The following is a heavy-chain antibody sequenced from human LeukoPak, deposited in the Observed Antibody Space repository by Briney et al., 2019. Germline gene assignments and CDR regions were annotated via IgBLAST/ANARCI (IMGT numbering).Heavy chain of an antibody. CDR2: IYYSGST. D-gene: IGHD3-10*01. Sequence: SETLSLTCTVSGGSISSYYWSWIRQPPGKGLEWIGYIYYSGSTNYNPPLKSRVTISVYTSKNQFSLKLSSVTAADTAVYYCARVPRSFGELYFDYWGQGTLVTVSS. CDR3: ARVPRSFGELYFDY. CDR1: GGSISSYY. V-gene: IGHV4-59*01. J-gene: IGHJ4*02.